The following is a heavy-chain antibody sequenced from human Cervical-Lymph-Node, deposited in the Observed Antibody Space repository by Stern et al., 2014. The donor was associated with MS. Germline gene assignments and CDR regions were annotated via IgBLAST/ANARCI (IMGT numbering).Heavy chain of an antibody. J-gene: IGHJ5*02. CDR2: IYYSGST. Sequence: VQLVESGPGLVKPSETLSLTCTVSGGSISSYYWSLIRQPPGKGLEWIGYIYYSGSTNYNPSLKSRVTISVDTSKNQFSLKLSSVTAADTAVYYCARGATQAFDPWGQGTLVTVSS. CDR3: ARGATQAFDP. CDR1: GGSISSYY. V-gene: IGHV4-59*01.